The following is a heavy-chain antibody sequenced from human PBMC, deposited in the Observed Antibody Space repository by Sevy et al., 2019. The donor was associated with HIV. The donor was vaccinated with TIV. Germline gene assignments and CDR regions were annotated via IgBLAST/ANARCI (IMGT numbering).Heavy chain of an antibody. Sequence: ASVKVSCKASGFNFASYDIYWVRQATGQGLEWMGWMNTNTGNTGFAQKFQGRVTITGNTSITTAYMEQSNLRSEDTAVYYCARVSGWQLRNGMDDWGHGTTVTVS. CDR3: ARVSGWQLRNGMDD. CDR1: GFNFASYD. V-gene: IGHV1-8*03. CDR2: MNTNTGNT. D-gene: IGHD6-19*01. J-gene: IGHJ6*02.